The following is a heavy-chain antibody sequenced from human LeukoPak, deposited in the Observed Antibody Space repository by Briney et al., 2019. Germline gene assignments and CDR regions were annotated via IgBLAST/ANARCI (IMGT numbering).Heavy chain of an antibody. V-gene: IGHV4-59*01. CDR1: GASISGDY. CDR2: VYHSGST. Sequence: PSETLSLTCTVSGASISGDYWSWVRQPPGKGLEWIGYVYHSGSTNYNPSLKSRVTISVDMSKNQFSLKLRSVTAADTAVCYCARGARTGYYTFDHWGQGTLITVSS. CDR3: ARGARTGYYTFDH. J-gene: IGHJ4*02. D-gene: IGHD3/OR15-3a*01.